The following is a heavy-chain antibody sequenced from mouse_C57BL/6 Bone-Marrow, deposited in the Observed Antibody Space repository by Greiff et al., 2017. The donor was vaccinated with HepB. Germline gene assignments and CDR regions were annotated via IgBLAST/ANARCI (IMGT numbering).Heavy chain of an antibody. V-gene: IGHV1-18*01. CDR2: INPNNGGT. Sequence: EVQLQQSGPELVKPGASVKIPCKASGYTFTDYNMDWVKQSHGKSLEWIGDINPNNGGTIYNQKFKGKATLTVDKSSSTAYIELRSLTSEDTAVYYCARITTVVAQWYFDVWGTGTTVTVSS. CDR1: GYTFTDYN. CDR3: ARITTVVAQWYFDV. J-gene: IGHJ1*03. D-gene: IGHD1-1*01.